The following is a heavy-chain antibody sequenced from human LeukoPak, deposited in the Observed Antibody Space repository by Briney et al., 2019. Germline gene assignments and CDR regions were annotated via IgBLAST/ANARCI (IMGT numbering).Heavy chain of an antibody. CDR2: IYSGGST. CDR1: GFTVSSNY. V-gene: IGHV3-53*01. J-gene: IGHJ6*03. Sequence: PGGALRLSCAASGFTVSSNYMSWVRQAPGKGLEGVSVIYSGGSTYYADSVTGRFTISRDNSKNTLYLQMNSLRAEDTAVYYCARDFKGGTSCMDVWGKGTTVTVSS. D-gene: IGHD2-2*01. CDR3: ARDFKGGTSCMDV.